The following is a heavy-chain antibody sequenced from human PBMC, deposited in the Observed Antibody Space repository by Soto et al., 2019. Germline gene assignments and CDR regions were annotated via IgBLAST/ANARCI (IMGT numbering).Heavy chain of an antibody. J-gene: IGHJ4*02. CDR3: ARGTSDLEGAFDY. D-gene: IGHD1-1*01. V-gene: IGHV3-72*01. CDR1: GFTFSDHY. Sequence: EVQLVESGGGLVQPGGSLRLSCAASGFTFSDHYMEWVRQAPGKGLEWVGRTRNKANSYTTEYAASVKGRFTISRDDSKNSLYLQMNSLKTEDTAVYYCARGTSDLEGAFDYWGQGTLVTVSS. CDR2: TRNKANSYTT.